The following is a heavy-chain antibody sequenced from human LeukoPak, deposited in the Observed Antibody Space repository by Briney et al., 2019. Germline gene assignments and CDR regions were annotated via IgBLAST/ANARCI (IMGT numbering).Heavy chain of an antibody. CDR2: ISAYNGNT. Sequence: ASVKVSCKASGYTFTSYGISWVRQAPGQGLEWMGWISAYNGNTNYAQKLQGRVTMTTDTSTSTAHMELRSLRSDDTAVYYCARDELELPYGDYYYGMDVWGQGTTVTVSS. J-gene: IGHJ6*02. V-gene: IGHV1-18*01. D-gene: IGHD1-7*01. CDR3: ARDELELPYGDYYYGMDV. CDR1: GYTFTSYG.